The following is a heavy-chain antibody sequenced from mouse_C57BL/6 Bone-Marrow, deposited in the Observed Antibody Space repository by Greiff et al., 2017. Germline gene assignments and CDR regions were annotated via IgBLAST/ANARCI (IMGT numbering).Heavy chain of an antibody. CDR3: ARPTVVEWFAY. D-gene: IGHD1-1*01. V-gene: IGHV5-17*01. CDR2: ISSGSSTI. CDR1: GFTFSDYG. Sequence: EVQRVESGGGLVQPGGSLKLSCAASGFTFSDYGMHWVRQAPEKGLEWVAYISSGSSTIYYADTVKGRFTISRDNAKNTLFLQMTSLRSEDTAINDCARPTVVEWFAYWGQGTLVTVSA. J-gene: IGHJ3*01.